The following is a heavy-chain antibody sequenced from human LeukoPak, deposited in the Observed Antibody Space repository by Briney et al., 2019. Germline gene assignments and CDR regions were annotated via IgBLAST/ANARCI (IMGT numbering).Heavy chain of an antibody. CDR1: GFTFSSYG. D-gene: IGHD6-19*01. V-gene: IGHV3-30*02. CDR2: IRYDGSNK. J-gene: IGHJ4*02. Sequence: PGGALILCCAASGFTFSSYGMHSVRQAPGKGLEWVAFIRYDGSNKYYADSVKGRFTISRDNSKNTLYLQMNSLRAEDTAVYYCAKGNSKQWLVPGGWTYFDYWGQGTLVTVSS. CDR3: AKGNSKQWLVPGGWTYFDY.